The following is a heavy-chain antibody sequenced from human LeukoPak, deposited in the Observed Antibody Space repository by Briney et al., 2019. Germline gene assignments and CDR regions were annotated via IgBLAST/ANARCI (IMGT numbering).Heavy chain of an antibody. V-gene: IGHV3-21*01. D-gene: IGHD2-2*01. Sequence: GGSLRLSCAASGFTFSSYSMNWVRQAPGKGLEWVSSMCSSSSYIYYADSVKGRFTISRDNAKNSLYLQMNSLRAEDTAVYYCARAREYCSSTSCSAGVYYFGYWGQGTLVTVSS. CDR1: GFTFSSYS. J-gene: IGHJ4*02. CDR3: ARAREYCSSTSCSAGVYYFGY. CDR2: MCSSSSYI.